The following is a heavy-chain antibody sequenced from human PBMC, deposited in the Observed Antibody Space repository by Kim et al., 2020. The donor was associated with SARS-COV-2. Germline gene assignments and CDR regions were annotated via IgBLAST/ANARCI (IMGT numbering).Heavy chain of an antibody. V-gene: IGHV3-48*02. D-gene: IGHD2-2*01. J-gene: IGHJ4*02. CDR2: ISSSSSTI. CDR3: ARDHGLVVPAAMQYYFDY. Sequence: GGSLRPSCAASGFTFSSYSMNWVRQAPGKGLEWVSYISSSSSTIYYADSVKGRFTISRDNAKNSLYLQMNSLRDEDTAVYYCARDHGLVVPAAMQYYFDYWGQGTLVTVSS. CDR1: GFTFSSYS.